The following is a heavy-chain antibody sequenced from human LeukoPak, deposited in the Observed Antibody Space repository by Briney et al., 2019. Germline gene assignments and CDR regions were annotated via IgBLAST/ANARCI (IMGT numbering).Heavy chain of an antibody. CDR2: IYPGDSDT. V-gene: IGHV5-51*01. D-gene: IGHD6-13*01. CDR1: GYSFTYYW. J-gene: IGHJ3*02. Sequence: GESLKISCKGSGYSFTYYWIGWVRQMPGKGLEWMGIIYPGDSDTRYSPSFQGQVTISADKSISTAYLQWSSLKASDTAMYYCARQRRNGGIAASNDGFDIWGQGTMVTVSS. CDR3: ARQRRNGGIAASNDGFDI.